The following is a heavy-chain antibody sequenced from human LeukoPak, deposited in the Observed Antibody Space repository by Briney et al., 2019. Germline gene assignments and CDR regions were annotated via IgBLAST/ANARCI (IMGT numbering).Heavy chain of an antibody. D-gene: IGHD3-22*01. CDR3: ARDFWYYYDSSGYEMDY. J-gene: IGHJ4*02. CDR1: GFTFSSYA. Sequence: PGGSLRLSCAASGFTFSSYAVHWVRQAPGKGLEWVAVISYDGSNKYYADSVKGRFTISRDNSKNTLYLQMNSLRAEDTAVYYCARDFWYYYDSSGYEMDYWGQGTLVTVSS. CDR2: ISYDGSNK. V-gene: IGHV3-30-3*01.